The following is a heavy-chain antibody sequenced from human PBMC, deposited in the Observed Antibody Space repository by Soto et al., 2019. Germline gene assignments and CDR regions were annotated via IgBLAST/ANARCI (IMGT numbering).Heavy chain of an antibody. D-gene: IGHD5-18*01. CDR3: ARDGVDTAMVN. V-gene: IGHV1-2*04. CDR1: GYTFTSYD. CDR2: INPNSGGT. Sequence: ASVKVSCKASGYTFTSYDINWVRQAPGQGLEWMGWINPNSGGTNYAQKFQGWVTMTRDTSISTAYMELSRLRSDDTAVYYCARDGVDTAMVNWGQGTLVTVSS. J-gene: IGHJ4*02.